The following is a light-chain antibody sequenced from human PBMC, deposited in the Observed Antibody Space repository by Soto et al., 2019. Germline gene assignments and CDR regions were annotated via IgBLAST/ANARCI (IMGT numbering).Light chain of an antibody. Sequence: QSELTQPASVSGSPGQSITTSCTGTSSDVGVYDYVSWYQQQSGKAPKLMIPEVSNRPSGVSNRFSGSKSGNTASLTISGLQAEDEADYYCSSFTSSRAYVFGIGTKVTVL. V-gene: IGLV2-14*01. CDR3: SSFTSSRAYV. J-gene: IGLJ1*01. CDR2: EVS. CDR1: SSDVGVYDY.